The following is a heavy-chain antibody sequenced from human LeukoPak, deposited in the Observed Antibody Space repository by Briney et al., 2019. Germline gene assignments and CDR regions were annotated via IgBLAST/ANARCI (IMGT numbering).Heavy chain of an antibody. CDR2: ISSSSNYI. CDR3: ASSRLGESFDY. J-gene: IGHJ4*02. D-gene: IGHD3-10*01. CDR1: GFTFSSYS. V-gene: IGHV3-21*01. Sequence: GGSLRLSCAASGFTFSSYSMNWVRQAPGKGLEWVSSISSSSNYIYYADSVKGRFTISRDNAKNSLYLQMNSLRAEDTAVYYCASSRLGESFDYWGQGTLVTVSS.